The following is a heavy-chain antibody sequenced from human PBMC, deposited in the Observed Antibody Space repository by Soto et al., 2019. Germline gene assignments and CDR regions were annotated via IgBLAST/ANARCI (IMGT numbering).Heavy chain of an antibody. CDR3: ARDGSGYYGSGSPRPLKHYYYYGMDV. D-gene: IGHD3-10*01. J-gene: IGHJ6*02. CDR2: INPSGGST. Sequence: GASVNVSCKASGYTFTIYYMHWVLQAPGQGLEWMGIINPSGGSTSYAQKFQGRVTMTRDTSTSTVYMELSSLRSEDTAVYYCARDGSGYYGSGSPRPLKHYYYYGMDVWGQGTTVTVSS. V-gene: IGHV1-46*01. CDR1: GYTFTIYY.